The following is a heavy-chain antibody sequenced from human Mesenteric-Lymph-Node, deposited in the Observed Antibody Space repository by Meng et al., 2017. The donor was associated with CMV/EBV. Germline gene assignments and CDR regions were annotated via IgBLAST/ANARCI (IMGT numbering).Heavy chain of an antibody. V-gene: IGHV1-2*02. CDR3: ARVPAAGLDY. D-gene: IGHD2-2*01. CDR1: GYTFIDYY. Sequence: ASVKVSCKASGYTFIDYYIFWVRQAPGQGLEWMGWINPNTGFTNYAQKFQGRVTMTTDTSISTAYMEMSSLTSHDTAVYYCARVPAAGLDYWGQGTLVTVSS. CDR2: INPNTGFT. J-gene: IGHJ4*02.